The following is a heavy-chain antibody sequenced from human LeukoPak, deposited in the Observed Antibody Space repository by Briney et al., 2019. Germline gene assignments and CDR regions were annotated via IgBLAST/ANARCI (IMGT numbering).Heavy chain of an antibody. D-gene: IGHD5-18*01. CDR2: ISGYNGNT. J-gene: IGHJ4*02. Sequence: ASVKVSCKASGYTFTSYGISWVRQAPGQGLEWMGWISGYNGNTKYAQKFQGTVTMTTDTSTSTAYMELRSRRFDDTAVYYCARDRSGMDTYFVYWGQGTLVTVSS. CDR3: ARDRSGMDTYFVY. CDR1: GYTFTSYG. V-gene: IGHV1-18*01.